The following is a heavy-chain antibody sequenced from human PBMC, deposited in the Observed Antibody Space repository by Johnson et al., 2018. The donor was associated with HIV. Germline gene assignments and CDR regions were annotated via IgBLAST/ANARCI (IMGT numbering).Heavy chain of an antibody. J-gene: IGHJ3*02. Sequence: VQLVESGGGVVQPGKSLRLSCAASGLTFSDFAMHWVRQAPGKGLDWVAVISYDGDNKYFADSVKGRFTISRDNSKNTLYLQMNSLRAEDTAVYYCARDGQLGAFDMWGQGTMVTVSS. V-gene: IGHV3-30*14. CDR3: ARDGQLGAFDM. D-gene: IGHD1-1*01. CDR2: ISYDGDNK. CDR1: GLTFSDFA.